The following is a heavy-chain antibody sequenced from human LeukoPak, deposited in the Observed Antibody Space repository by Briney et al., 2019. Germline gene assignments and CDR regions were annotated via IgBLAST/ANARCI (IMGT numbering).Heavy chain of an antibody. J-gene: IGHJ5*02. CDR3: ARQMTHYYGSGSPNWFDP. V-gene: IGHV4-61*02. CDR1: GGPISSGSYY. D-gene: IGHD3-10*01. CDR2: IYTSGST. Sequence: SETLSLTCTVSGGPISSGSYYWSWIRQPAGKGLEWIGRIYTSGSTNYNPSLKSRVTTSVDTSKNQFSLKLSSVTAADTAVYYCARQMTHYYGSGSPNWFDPWGQGTLVTVSS.